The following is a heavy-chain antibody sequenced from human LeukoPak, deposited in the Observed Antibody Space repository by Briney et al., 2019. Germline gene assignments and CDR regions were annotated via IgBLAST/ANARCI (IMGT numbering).Heavy chain of an antibody. V-gene: IGHV5-51*01. CDR3: ARLSTKTHVWFGSNNWFDP. D-gene: IGHD3-10*01. CDR2: IYPGDSDT. Sequence: GESLKISCKGSGYSFTSYWIGWVRQMPGEGLEWMGIIYPGDSDTRYSPSFQGQVTISADKSISTAYLQWSSLKASDTAMYYCARLSTKTHVWFGSNNWFDPWGQGTLVTVSS. CDR1: GYSFTSYW. J-gene: IGHJ5*02.